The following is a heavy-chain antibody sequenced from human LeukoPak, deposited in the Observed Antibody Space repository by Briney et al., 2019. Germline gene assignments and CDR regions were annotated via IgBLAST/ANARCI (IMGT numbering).Heavy chain of an antibody. J-gene: IGHJ4*02. V-gene: IGHV3-53*05. CDR1: GFTFSSNY. Sequence: TGGCLRLSCAASGFTFSSNYMSWVRQAPGKGLEWVSVIYSGGSTYYADSVKGRFTISRDNSKNTLFLQMNSLRGEDTAMHYCARVQGGGYRTADYWGQGTLVTVSS. CDR3: ARVQGGGYRTADY. D-gene: IGHD6-19*01. CDR2: IYSGGST.